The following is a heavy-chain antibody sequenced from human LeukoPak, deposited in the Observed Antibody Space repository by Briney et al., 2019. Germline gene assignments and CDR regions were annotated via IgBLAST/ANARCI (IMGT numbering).Heavy chain of an antibody. V-gene: IGHV3-21*01. D-gene: IGHD4/OR15-4a*01. J-gene: IGHJ4*02. CDR2: ISGSGSFI. CDR1: GFTFSTYS. Sequence: GGSLRLSCTASGFTFSTYSMNWVRQAPGKGLEWVSSISGSGSFIYDADSVEGRFTISRDNAKNSLYLQMSSLRAEDAAMYYCARDLYGGHSYDYWGLGTLVTVSS. CDR3: ARDLYGGHSYDY.